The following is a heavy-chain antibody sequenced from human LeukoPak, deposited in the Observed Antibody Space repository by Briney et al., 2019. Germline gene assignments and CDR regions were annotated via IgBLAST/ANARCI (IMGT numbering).Heavy chain of an antibody. CDR2: INPNSGGT. V-gene: IGHV1-2*02. CDR1: GYTFTGYY. J-gene: IGHJ5*02. CDR3: ARAFALGGAMVTSYWFDP. D-gene: IGHD5-18*01. Sequence: GASVKVSRKASGYTFTGYYMHWVRQAPGQGLEWMGWINPNSGGTNYAQKFQGRVTMTRDTSISTAYMELSRLRSDDTAVYYCARAFALGGAMVTSYWFDPWGQGTLVTVSS.